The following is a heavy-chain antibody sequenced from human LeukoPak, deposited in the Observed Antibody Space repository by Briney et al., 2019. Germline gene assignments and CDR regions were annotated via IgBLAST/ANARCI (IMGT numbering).Heavy chain of an antibody. CDR1: GFTFSSYG. CDR3: AKYNYGFDY. Sequence: GSLRLSCAASGFTFSSYGMHWVRQAPGKGLEWVAVISYDGSNKYYADSVKGRFTISRDNSKNTLYLQMNSLRAEDTAVYFCAKYNYGFDYWGQGTLVTVSS. D-gene: IGHD5-18*01. J-gene: IGHJ4*02. V-gene: IGHV3-30*18. CDR2: ISYDGSNK.